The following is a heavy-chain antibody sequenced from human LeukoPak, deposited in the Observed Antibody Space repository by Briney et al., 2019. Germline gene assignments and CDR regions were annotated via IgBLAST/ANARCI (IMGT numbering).Heavy chain of an antibody. Sequence: PSETLSLTCTVSGGSISSYYWSWIRQPPGKGLEWIGYIYYSGSTNYNPSLKSRVTISVDTSKNQFSLRLSSVTAADTALYFCAREVLAAVPFFDYWGQGTLVTVSS. CDR1: GGSISSYY. D-gene: IGHD6-13*01. CDR2: IYYSGST. V-gene: IGHV4-59*12. J-gene: IGHJ4*02. CDR3: AREVLAAVPFFDY.